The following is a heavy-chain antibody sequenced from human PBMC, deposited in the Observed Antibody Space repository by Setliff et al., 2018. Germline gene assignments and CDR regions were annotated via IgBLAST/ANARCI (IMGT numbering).Heavy chain of an antibody. V-gene: IGHV1-18*01. CDR1: GYIFTNYY. J-gene: IGHJ4*02. CDR3: ARDAHDYDSSENPIVDY. CDR2: INTYNGDT. D-gene: IGHD3-22*01. Sequence: ASVKVSCKTSGYIFTNYYVHWVRQAPGQGLEWMAYINTYNGDTYYAQKFQGRVTMTTDTSTSTASMELGSLRSDDTAMYYCARDAHDYDSSENPIVDYWGQGTLVTVSS.